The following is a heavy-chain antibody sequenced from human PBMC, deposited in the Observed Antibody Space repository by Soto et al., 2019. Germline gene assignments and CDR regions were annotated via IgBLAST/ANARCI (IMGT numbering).Heavy chain of an antibody. V-gene: IGHV3-23*01. CDR3: SITQSLGGRQQLG. D-gene: IGHD6-13*01. CDR1: GFTFSSIA. J-gene: IGHJ4*02. CDR2: ISGSGANT. Sequence: EVQLLESGGGLVQPGGSLRLSCAASGFTFSSIAMSWVRQAPGKGLEWVSAISGSGANTYYADSVMGRFTISRDTSKNTLYLQMNSLRAEDTPIYYCSITQSLGGRQQLGWGQGTLVTVSS.